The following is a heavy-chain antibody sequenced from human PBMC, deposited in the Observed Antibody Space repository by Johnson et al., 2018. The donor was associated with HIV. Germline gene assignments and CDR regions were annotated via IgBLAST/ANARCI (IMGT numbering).Heavy chain of an antibody. D-gene: IGHD6-25*01. Sequence: QVQLVESGGGVVQPGGSLRLSCAASGFTFSSYGMHWVRQAPGKGLEWVAFIRYDGSNKYYADSVKGRFTISRDNSKNTLYLQMNSLRPEDTAVYYCAKVYSSAVPAPGIWGQGTMVTVSS. J-gene: IGHJ3*02. CDR1: GFTFSSYG. V-gene: IGHV3-30*02. CDR2: IRYDGSNK. CDR3: AKVYSSAVPAPGI.